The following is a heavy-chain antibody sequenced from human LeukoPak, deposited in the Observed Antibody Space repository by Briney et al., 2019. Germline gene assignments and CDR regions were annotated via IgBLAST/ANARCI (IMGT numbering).Heavy chain of an antibody. D-gene: IGHD2-21*02. CDR3: ARDLAYCGGDRYSSVPH. CDR2: IIPIFGTA. V-gene: IGHV1-69*06. J-gene: IGHJ4*02. Sequence: GASVKVSCKASVGTFSSYAISWVRQAPGQGLEWMGRIIPIFGTANYAQKFQGRVTITADKSTSTAYMELSSLRSEDTAVYYCARDLAYCGGDRYSSVPHWGQGTLVTVSS. CDR1: VGTFSSYA.